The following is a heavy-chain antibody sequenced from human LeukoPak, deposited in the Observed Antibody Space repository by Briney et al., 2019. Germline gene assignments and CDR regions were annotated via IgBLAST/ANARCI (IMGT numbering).Heavy chain of an antibody. CDR1: GFTFSSYA. V-gene: IGHV3-23*01. CDR2: ISGSGGST. Sequence: GGSLRLSCAASGFTFSSYAMSWVRQAPGKGLEWVSAISGSGGSTYYADSVKGRFTISRDNSKNTLYLQMNSPRAEDTAVYYCAKGRDMPYYYYMDVWGKGTTVTVSS. D-gene: IGHD2-15*01. CDR3: AKGRDMPYYYYMDV. J-gene: IGHJ6*03.